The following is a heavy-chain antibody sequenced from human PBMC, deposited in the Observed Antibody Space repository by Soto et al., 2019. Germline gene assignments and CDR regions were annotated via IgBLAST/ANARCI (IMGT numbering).Heavy chain of an antibody. CDR2: ISYSGST. Sequence: QVQLQESGPGLVKPSETLSLTCTVSGGSISGYYWSWIRQPPGKGLEWVGYISYSGSTNYNPSLKSRLTISVDTSKNQFSLNLTSVTATDTAVYYCARDCGSGIAPPGPGAYCYGMDVWGQGTTVIVSS. D-gene: IGHD6-13*01. CDR3: ARDCGSGIAPPGPGAYCYGMDV. J-gene: IGHJ6*02. CDR1: GGSISGYY. V-gene: IGHV4-59*01.